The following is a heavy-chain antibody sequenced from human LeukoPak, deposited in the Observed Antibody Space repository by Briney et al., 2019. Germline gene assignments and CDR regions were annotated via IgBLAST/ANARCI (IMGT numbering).Heavy chain of an antibody. CDR3: ASFILGTGTTFGYY. CDR1: GYTFTSYG. D-gene: IGHD1-7*01. Sequence: ASVKVSCKASGYTFTSYGISWVRQAPGQGLEWMGWISAYNGNTNYEQKLQGRVTMTTDTSTSTAYMELRSLRSDDTAVYYCASFILGTGTTFGYYWGQGTLVTVSS. CDR2: ISAYNGNT. V-gene: IGHV1-18*01. J-gene: IGHJ4*02.